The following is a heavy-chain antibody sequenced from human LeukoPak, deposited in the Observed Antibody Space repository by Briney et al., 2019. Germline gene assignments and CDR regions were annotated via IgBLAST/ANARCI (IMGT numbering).Heavy chain of an antibody. J-gene: IGHJ3*02. V-gene: IGHV5-10-1*01. Sequence: GGSLRISCKGSAYSLTSYWISWVRQMPGKGLEWMGRIDPSDSYTNYSPSFQGHVTISADKSISTAYLQWSSLKASDTAMYYCARRRDCSSTSCPDDAFDIWGQGTMVTVSS. CDR2: IDPSDSYT. D-gene: IGHD2-2*01. CDR3: ARRRDCSSTSCPDDAFDI. CDR1: AYSLTSYW.